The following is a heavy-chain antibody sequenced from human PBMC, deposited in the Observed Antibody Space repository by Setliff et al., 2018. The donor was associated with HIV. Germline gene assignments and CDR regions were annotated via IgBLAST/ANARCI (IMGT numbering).Heavy chain of an antibody. Sequence: GGSLRLSCAASGFDFKNYWMSWVRQGPGKGPEWVANINRDESRKSYVDSVKGRFTISRDNAKNSVYLQMNNLRDEDTAVYYCARDDPPGGNDYWGQGTLVTVSS. V-gene: IGHV3-7*03. CDR2: INRDESRK. J-gene: IGHJ4*02. CDR1: GFDFKNYW. D-gene: IGHD2-15*01. CDR3: ARDDPPGGNDY.